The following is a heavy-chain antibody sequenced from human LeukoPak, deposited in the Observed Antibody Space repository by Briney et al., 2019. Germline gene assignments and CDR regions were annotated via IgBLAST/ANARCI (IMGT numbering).Heavy chain of an antibody. D-gene: IGHD3-10*01. CDR2: IYYSGST. Sequence: SETLSLTCTVSGGSIRSGDYYWSWIRQPPGKGLEWIGYIYYSGSTYYNPSLKSRVTISVDTSKNQFSLKLSSVTAADTAVYYCARDQKELGWFDPWGQGTLVTVSS. CDR3: ARDQKELGWFDP. CDR1: GGSIRSGDYY. J-gene: IGHJ5*02. V-gene: IGHV4-30-4*08.